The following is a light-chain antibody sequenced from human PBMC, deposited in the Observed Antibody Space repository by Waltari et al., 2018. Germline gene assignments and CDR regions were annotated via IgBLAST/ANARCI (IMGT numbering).Light chain of an antibody. J-gene: IGKJ2*01. Sequence: DIQMTQSPSTLSASVGDRVTITCRASQSISDWLAWSQQKPGKAPKLLISKASNLESGVPSRFSGSGSGTEFTLTISSLQPDDFATYYCQRYHSSPYTFGQGSKLEIK. CDR2: KAS. V-gene: IGKV1-5*03. CDR3: QRYHSSPYT. CDR1: QSISDW.